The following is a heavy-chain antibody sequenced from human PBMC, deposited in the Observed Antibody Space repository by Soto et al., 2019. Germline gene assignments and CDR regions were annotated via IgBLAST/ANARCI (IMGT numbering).Heavy chain of an antibody. V-gene: IGHV3-33*01. CDR3: ARDFCPVPTCYDL. Sequence: QEQLVESGGGVVQPGRSLRLSCVASGFTFSNYASNWVRQAPGKGREWVGGIVNIKKNKYNIDPVKGRFTIPRDQSKNTLYLQMNSLRAEDTAVYYCARDFCPVPTCYDLWGQGVLVTVSS. D-gene: IGHD2-2*01. CDR1: GFTFSNYA. CDR2: IVNIKKNK. J-gene: IGHJ4*02.